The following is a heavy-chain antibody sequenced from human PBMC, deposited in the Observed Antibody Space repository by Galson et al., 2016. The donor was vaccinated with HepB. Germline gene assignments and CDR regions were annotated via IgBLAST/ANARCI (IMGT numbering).Heavy chain of an antibody. V-gene: IGHV1-2*02. CDR3: AREAAPGDDYSLAY. Sequence: SVKVSCKASKYTFTVYYIHWVRQAPGQGLEWMGWISPNSGGTNYAQKFQGRVTMTRDTSMTTAYMELSSLRSDDTAVYYCAREAAPGDDYSLAYWGQGTLVTVSS. CDR1: KYTFTVYY. D-gene: IGHD4-11*01. CDR2: ISPNSGGT. J-gene: IGHJ4*02.